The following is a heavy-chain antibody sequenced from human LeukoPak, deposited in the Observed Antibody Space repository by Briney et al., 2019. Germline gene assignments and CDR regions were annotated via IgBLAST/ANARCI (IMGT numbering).Heavy chain of an antibody. V-gene: IGHV1-2*02. D-gene: IGHD3-10*01. J-gene: IGHJ4*02. Sequence: GASVKVSCKASGYTFTGYYMHWVRQAPGQGLEWMGWINPSSGGTNYAQKFQGRVTMTRDTSISTAYMELSRLRSDDTAVYYCAREGGFHYYGSGSYIGWGQGTLVTVSS. CDR2: INPSSGGT. CDR1: GYTFTGYY. CDR3: AREGGFHYYGSGSYIG.